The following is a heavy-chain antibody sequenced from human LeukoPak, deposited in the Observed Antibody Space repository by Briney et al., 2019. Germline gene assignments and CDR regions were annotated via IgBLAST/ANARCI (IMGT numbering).Heavy chain of an antibody. V-gene: IGHV1-2*04. CDR3: ARGRSSSWYGYYYYYGMDV. CDR1: GYTFTGYY. Sequence: ASVKVSCKASGYTFTGYYMHWVRQAPGQGLEWMRWINPNSGGTNYAQKFQGWVTMTRDTSISTAYMELSRLRSDDTAVYYCARGRSSSWYGYYYYYGMDVRGQGTTVTVSS. CDR2: INPNSGGT. J-gene: IGHJ6*02. D-gene: IGHD6-13*01.